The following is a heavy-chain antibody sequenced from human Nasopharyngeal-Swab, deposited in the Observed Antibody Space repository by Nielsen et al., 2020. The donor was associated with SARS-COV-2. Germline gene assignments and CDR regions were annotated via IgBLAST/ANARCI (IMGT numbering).Heavy chain of an antibody. CDR2: ISAYNGNT. CDR3: ARDRQDGSGYEPFDY. D-gene: IGHD3-22*01. V-gene: IGHV1-18*04. J-gene: IGHJ4*02. CDR1: GYTFTSYG. Sequence: ASVKVSCKASGYTFTSYGISWVRQAPGQGLEWMGWISAYNGNTNYAQKLQGRVTMTTDTSTSTAYMELRSLRSDDTAVYYCARDRQDGSGYEPFDYWGQGTLVTVSS.